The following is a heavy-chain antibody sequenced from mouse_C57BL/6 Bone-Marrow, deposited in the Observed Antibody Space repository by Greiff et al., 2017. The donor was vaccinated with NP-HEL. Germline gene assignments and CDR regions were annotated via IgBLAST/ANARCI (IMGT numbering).Heavy chain of an antibody. CDR1: GFTFSSYG. J-gene: IGHJ3*01. CDR2: ISSGGSYT. CDR3: ARLYYDYDVGFAY. D-gene: IGHD2-4*01. V-gene: IGHV5-6*01. Sequence: EVQVVESGGDLVKPGGSLKLSCAASGFTFSSYGMSWVRQTPDKRLEWVATISSGGSYTYYPDSVKGRFTISRDNAKNTLYLQMSSLKSEDTAMYYCARLYYDYDVGFAYWGQGTLVTVSA.